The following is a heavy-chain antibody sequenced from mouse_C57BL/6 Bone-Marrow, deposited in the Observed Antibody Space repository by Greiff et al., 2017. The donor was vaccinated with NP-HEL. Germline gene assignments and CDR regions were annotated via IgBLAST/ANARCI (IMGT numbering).Heavy chain of an antibody. CDR3: ARGAY. CDR2: IYPGDGDT. J-gene: IGHJ3*01. Sequence: VNVVESGAELVKPGASVKISCKASGYAFSSYWMNWVKQRPGKGLEWIGQIYPGDGDTNYNGKFKDKASLTADKSSSTAYMQLSSLTSEDSAVYFFARGAYWGQGTLVTVSA. V-gene: IGHV1-80*01. CDR1: GYAFSSYW.